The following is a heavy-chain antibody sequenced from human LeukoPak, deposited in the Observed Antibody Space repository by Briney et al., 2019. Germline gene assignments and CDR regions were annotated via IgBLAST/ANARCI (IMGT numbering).Heavy chain of an antibody. Sequence: ASVKVSCKACGGTFSSYAISWVRQAPGQGLEWMGGIIPIFGTANYAQKCQGRVTITTDESTSTAYMELSSLRSEDTAVYYCARGSDSLRFLEWLPDYWGQGTLVTVSS. CDR3: ARGSDSLRFLEWLPDY. V-gene: IGHV1-69*05. J-gene: IGHJ4*02. CDR2: IIPIFGTA. D-gene: IGHD3-3*01. CDR1: GGTFSSYA.